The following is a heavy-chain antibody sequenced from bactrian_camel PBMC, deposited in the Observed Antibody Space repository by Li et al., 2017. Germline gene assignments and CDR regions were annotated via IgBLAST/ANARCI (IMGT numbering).Heavy chain of an antibody. CDR1: GFPIDRSC. V-gene: IGHV3S6*01. CDR2: IYRPGGNT. D-gene: IGHD6*01. J-gene: IGHJ7*01. Sequence: HVQLVESGGGSVQPGGSLRLACEVSGFPIDRSCVGWFRQATGKEREWIASIYRPGGNTFADDSVKGRFTISQDYAKNTVYLQMNDLKPEDTAMFYCATLMVEGSCAVVTAMDDWGKGTQVTVS.